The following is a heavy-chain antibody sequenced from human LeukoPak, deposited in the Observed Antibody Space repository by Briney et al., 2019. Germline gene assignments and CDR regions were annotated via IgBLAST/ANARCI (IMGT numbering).Heavy chain of an antibody. J-gene: IGHJ4*02. CDR2: ISGSGGST. V-gene: IGHV3-23*01. CDR1: GFTFSSYA. CDR3: ARLLYSSRLFDY. Sequence: KTGRSLRLSCAASGFTFSSYAMSWVRQAPGKGLEWVSAISGSGGSTYYADSVKGRFTISRDNAKNSLYLQMNSLTAEDTAVYYCARLLYSSRLFDYWGQGTLVTVSS. D-gene: IGHD6-13*01.